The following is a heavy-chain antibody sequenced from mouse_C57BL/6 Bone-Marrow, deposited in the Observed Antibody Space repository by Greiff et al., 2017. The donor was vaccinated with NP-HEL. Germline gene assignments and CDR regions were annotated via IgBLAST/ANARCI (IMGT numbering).Heavy chain of an antibody. Sequence: EVQLVESGGGLVQPGGSMKLSRAASGFTFSDAWMDWVRQSPEKGLEWVAEIRNKANNHATYYAESVKGRFTISRDDSKSSVYLQMNSLRAEDTGIYYCTSHIYYYGSRYFDVWGTGTTVTVSS. CDR3: TSHIYYYGSRYFDV. V-gene: IGHV6-6*01. CDR1: GFTFSDAW. CDR2: IRNKANNHAT. J-gene: IGHJ1*03. D-gene: IGHD1-1*01.